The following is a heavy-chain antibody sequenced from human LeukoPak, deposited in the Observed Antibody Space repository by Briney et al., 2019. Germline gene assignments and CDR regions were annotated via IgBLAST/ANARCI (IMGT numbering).Heavy chain of an antibody. J-gene: IGHJ6*02. Sequence: GGSLRLSCAASGFTFSSYAMHWVRQAPGKGLEWVAVMSYDGSNELYADSVKGRFTISRDNSKNTLYLQMNSLRTEDTAVYYCAKDIVREGYHYYGLDVWGQGTTVTVSS. CDR2: MSYDGSNE. CDR3: AKDIVREGYHYYGLDV. V-gene: IGHV3-30-3*01. D-gene: IGHD1-26*01. CDR1: GFTFSSYA.